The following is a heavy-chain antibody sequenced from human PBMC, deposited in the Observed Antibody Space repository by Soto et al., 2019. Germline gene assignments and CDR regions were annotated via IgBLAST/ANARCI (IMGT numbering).Heavy chain of an antibody. Sequence: PXWSIRLACAAFGVTLSDYAMNWVRKYPGKGLEWVSSISSSGTYIYYADSLKGRFTISRDTAKNSVDLQMNSLRADDTAVYYCVRIRMYYSSSEAAYYLGYWGQGVLVTVSS. CDR1: GVTLSDYA. CDR3: VRIRMYYSSSEAAYYLGY. J-gene: IGHJ4*02. D-gene: IGHD6-13*01. V-gene: IGHV3-21*01. CDR2: ISSSGTYI.